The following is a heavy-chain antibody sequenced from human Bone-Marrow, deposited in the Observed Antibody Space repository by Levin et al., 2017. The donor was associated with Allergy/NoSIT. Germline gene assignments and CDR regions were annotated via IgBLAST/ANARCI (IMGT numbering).Heavy chain of an antibody. J-gene: IGHJ4*02. Sequence: SETLSLTCTVSGGSIGSSRYYWGWIRQPPGKGLEWIANIYYSGSIYYNPSLKSRVTLSVDTSKNHFSLRLSSVTAADTAVYYCARLSGITMTTYYFDYWGQGSLVTVSS. CDR1: GGSIGSSRYY. D-gene: IGHD4-17*01. CDR2: IYYSGSI. V-gene: IGHV4-39*07. CDR3: ARLSGITMTTYYFDY.